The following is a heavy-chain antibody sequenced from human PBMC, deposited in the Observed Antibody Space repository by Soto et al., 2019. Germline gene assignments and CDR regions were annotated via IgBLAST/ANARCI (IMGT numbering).Heavy chain of an antibody. J-gene: IGHJ4*02. D-gene: IGHD3-9*01. CDR2: ISGSGGST. CDR1: GFTFSSYA. CDR3: AKDSIVLRYFDWLLQDYFDY. Sequence: GWSLRLSCAASGFTFSSYAMSWVRQAPGKGLEWVSAISGSGGSTYYADSVKGRFTISRDNSKNTLYLQMNSLRDEDTAVYYCAKDSIVLRYFDWLLQDYFDYWGQGTLVTVSS. V-gene: IGHV3-23*01.